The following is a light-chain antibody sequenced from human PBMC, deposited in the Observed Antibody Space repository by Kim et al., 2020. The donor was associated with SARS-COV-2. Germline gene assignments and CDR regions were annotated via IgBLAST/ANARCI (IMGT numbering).Light chain of an antibody. CDR3: SAWDDSLSGRV. Sequence: GQRVTISGSGSSSNIANSYLEWHRHVPGTAPTLLIYRNNQRPSGVPDRFSASKSGTSGSLAISGLRSEDEANYYCSAWDDSLSGRVCGGGTQLTVL. CDR1: SSNIANSY. V-gene: IGLV1-47*01. CDR2: RNN. J-gene: IGLJ3*02.